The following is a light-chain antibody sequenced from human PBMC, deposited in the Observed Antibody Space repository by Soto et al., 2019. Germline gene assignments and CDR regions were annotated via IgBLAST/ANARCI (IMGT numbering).Light chain of an antibody. J-gene: IGKJ4*01. CDR3: QQYNTYPLT. CDR2: KAS. Sequence: DIQMTQSPTTLSASVGDRVTITCRASQSLNSWLAWYQQKPGKAPKLLIHKASSLGSGVPSRFSGSGSGTEFNLTISSLQPDDFATYYCQQYNTYPLTFGGGTKVEIK. V-gene: IGKV1-5*03. CDR1: QSLNSW.